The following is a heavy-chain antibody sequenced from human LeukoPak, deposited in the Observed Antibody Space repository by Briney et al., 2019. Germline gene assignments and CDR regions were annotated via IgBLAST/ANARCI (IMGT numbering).Heavy chain of an antibody. Sequence: SETLSLTCTVSGGSISSGDYYWSWIRQPPGKGLEWIGYICYSGSTYYNPSLKSRVTISVDTSKNQFSLKLSSVTAADTAVYYCARGGGYDYVWGSYRPGAFDIWGQGTMVTVSS. J-gene: IGHJ3*02. CDR3: ARGGGYDYVWGSYRPGAFDI. CDR2: ICYSGST. V-gene: IGHV4-30-4*01. D-gene: IGHD3-16*02. CDR1: GGSISSGDYY.